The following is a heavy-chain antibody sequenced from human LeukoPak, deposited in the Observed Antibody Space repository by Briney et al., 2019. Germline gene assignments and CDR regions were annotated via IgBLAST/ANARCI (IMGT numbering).Heavy chain of an antibody. Sequence: GGSLRLSCAASGFTLSSYWMHSVRQAPGKGLVWVSRINSDVSSTSYADSVKGRFTISTDNAKTTPYLQMNRLRAEDTAVYYCARERDSSWYHGNWFDPWGQGTLVTVSS. CDR2: INSDVSST. J-gene: IGHJ5*02. D-gene: IGHD6-13*01. CDR1: GFTLSSYW. CDR3: ARERDSSWYHGNWFDP. V-gene: IGHV3-74*01.